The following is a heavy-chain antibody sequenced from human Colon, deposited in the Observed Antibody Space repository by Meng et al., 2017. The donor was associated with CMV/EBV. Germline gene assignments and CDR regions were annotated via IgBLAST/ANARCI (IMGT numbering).Heavy chain of an antibody. V-gene: IGHV3-23*03. J-gene: IGHJ6*02. CDR3: AKGSSEFLYYGMDV. CDR2: IYAGGRST. Sequence: GESLKISCAASGFTFRNHAMSWVRQAPGKGLEWVSVIYAGGRSTYLADSVEGRFIISRDDSKNTMYMEMNSLRAEDTAVYYCAKGSSEFLYYGMDVWGQGTTVTVSS. D-gene: IGHD3-10*01. CDR1: GFTFRNHA.